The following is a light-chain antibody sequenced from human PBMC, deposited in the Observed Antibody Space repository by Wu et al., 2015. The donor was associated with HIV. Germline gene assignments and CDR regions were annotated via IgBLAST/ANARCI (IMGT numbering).Light chain of an antibody. CDR2: GAS. J-gene: IGKJ3*01. V-gene: IGKV3-20*01. CDR1: QGVSNY. CDR3: QQYGRA. Sequence: EIVLTQSPGTLSLSPGERATLSCRASQGVSNYLAWYQQKPGQAPRLLIYGASSRATGIPDRFSGSGSGTDFTLTISRLEPEDFAVYYCQQYGRAFGPGTKVDIK.